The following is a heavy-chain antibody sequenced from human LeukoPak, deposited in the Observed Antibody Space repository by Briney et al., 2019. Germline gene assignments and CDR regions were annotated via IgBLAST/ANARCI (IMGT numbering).Heavy chain of an antibody. Sequence: SETLSLTCTVSGGSISSYYWSWIRQPAGKGLEWIGRIYTRGSTNYNPSLKSRVTMSVDTSKNQFSLKLSSVTAADTAVYYCAGEGHYYDSSGYYYGGEDYWGQGTLVTVST. D-gene: IGHD3-22*01. V-gene: IGHV4-4*07. CDR3: AGEGHYYDSSGYYYGGEDY. CDR1: GGSISSYY. J-gene: IGHJ4*02. CDR2: IYTRGST.